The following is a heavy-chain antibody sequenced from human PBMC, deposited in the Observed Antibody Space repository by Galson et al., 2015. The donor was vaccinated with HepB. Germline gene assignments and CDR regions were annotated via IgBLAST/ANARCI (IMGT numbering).Heavy chain of an antibody. J-gene: IGHJ6*03. CDR2: ISAYNGNT. CDR1: GYTFTSYG. Sequence: QSGAEVKKPGASVKVSCKASGYTFTSYGISWVRQAPGQGLEWMGWISAYNGNTNYAQKLQGRVTMTTDTSTSTAYMELRSLRSDDTAVYYCARAYDFWSGPNPPYYYMDVWGKGTTVTVSS. CDR3: ARAYDFWSGPNPPYYYMDV. V-gene: IGHV1-18*01. D-gene: IGHD3-3*01.